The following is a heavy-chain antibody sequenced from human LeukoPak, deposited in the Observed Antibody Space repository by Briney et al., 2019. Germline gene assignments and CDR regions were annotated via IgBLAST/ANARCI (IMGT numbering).Heavy chain of an antibody. J-gene: IGHJ4*02. CDR3: VRDRGSYRPIDY. CDR1: TFTFSSYN. V-gene: IGHV3-21*01. CDR2: ISSSGTYI. Sequence: GGPLRLSCAASTFTFSSYNMNWVRQAPGKGLEWVSSISSSGTYIYYRDSVKGRFTISRDNAENSLYLEMNSLRVEDTAIYYCVRDRGSYRPIDYWGQGTLVTVSS. D-gene: IGHD1-26*01.